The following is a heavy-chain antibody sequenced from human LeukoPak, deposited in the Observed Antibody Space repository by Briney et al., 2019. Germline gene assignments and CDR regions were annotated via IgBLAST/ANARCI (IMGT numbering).Heavy chain of an antibody. CDR1: GGTFSSYA. CDR2: IIPIFGTA. D-gene: IGHD1-26*01. J-gene: IGHJ4*02. Sequence: SVKVSCKASGGTFSSYAISWVRQAPGQGLEWMGGIIPIFGTANYAQKFQGRVTITADESTSTAYMELSSLRSEDTAVYYCAREKFGHSGSYFDYWGQGTLVTVSS. CDR3: AREKFGHSGSYFDY. V-gene: IGHV1-69*13.